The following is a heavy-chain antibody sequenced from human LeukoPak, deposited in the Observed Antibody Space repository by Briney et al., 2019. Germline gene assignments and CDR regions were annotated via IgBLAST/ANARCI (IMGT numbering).Heavy chain of an antibody. CDR3: ARHRGRYCSSTSCTVSYFDY. CDR2: INHSGST. J-gene: IGHJ4*02. Sequence: TSETLSLTCAVYGGSFSGYYWSWIRQPPGKGLEWIGEINHSGSTNYNPSLKSRVTISLDTSKNQFSLKLSSVTAADTAVYYCARHRGRYCSSTSCTVSYFDYWGQGTLVTVSS. D-gene: IGHD2-2*01. V-gene: IGHV4-34*01. CDR1: GGSFSGYY.